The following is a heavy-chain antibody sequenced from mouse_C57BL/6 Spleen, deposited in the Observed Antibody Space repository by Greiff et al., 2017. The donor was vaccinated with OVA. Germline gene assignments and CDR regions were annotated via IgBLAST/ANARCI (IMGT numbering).Heavy chain of an antibody. CDR1: GYTFTSYG. V-gene: IGHV1-58*01. J-gene: IGHJ2*01. Sequence: EVKLQESGAELVRPGSSVKMSCKTSGYTFTSYGINWVKQRPGQGLEWIGYIYIGNGYTEYNEKFKGKATLTSDTSSSTAYMQLSSLTSEDSAIYFCARRGYYYGSSSYYFDYWGQGTTLTVSS. CDR2: IYIGNGYT. CDR3: ARRGYYYGSSSYYFDY. D-gene: IGHD1-1*01.